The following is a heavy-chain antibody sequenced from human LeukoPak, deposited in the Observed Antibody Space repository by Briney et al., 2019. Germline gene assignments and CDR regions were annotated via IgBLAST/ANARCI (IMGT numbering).Heavy chain of an antibody. Sequence: GGSLSLSCAASGFTLGSYSMHWVRHVPGQGLVWVSHINGDGRSTTYADSVKGRFTISRDNAKNTLYLQMNSLRAEDTAVYYCAKTPLSLRTFDYWGQGTLVTVSS. D-gene: IGHD3-10*01. CDR3: AKTPLSLRTFDY. CDR2: INGDGRST. CDR1: GFTLGSYS. V-gene: IGHV3-74*01. J-gene: IGHJ4*02.